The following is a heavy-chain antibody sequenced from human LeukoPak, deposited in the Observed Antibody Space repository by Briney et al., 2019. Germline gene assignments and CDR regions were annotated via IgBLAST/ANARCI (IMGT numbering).Heavy chain of an antibody. Sequence: PGGSLRLSCAASGFTFDDYAMHWVRQAPGKGLEWVSGISWNSGSIGYADSVKGRFTISRDNAKNSLYLQMNSLRAEDTALYYCAKAPRGVVGATPYFDYWGQGTLVTVSP. D-gene: IGHD1-26*01. CDR1: GFTFDDYA. J-gene: IGHJ4*02. CDR3: AKAPRGVVGATPYFDY. V-gene: IGHV3-9*01. CDR2: ISWNSGSI.